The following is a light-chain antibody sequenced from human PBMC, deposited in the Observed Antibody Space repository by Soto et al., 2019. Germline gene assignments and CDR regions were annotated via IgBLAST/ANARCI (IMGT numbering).Light chain of an antibody. CDR1: QSISSW. CDR2: DAS. J-gene: IGKJ1*01. Sequence: DIQLTHSLSTLSASVGERVTLTCRASQSISSWLAWYQQKPGKAPKLLIYDASSLESGVPSRFSGSGSGAEFTLTISSLQPDDFATYYCQQYNSYSGTFGQGTKVDIK. V-gene: IGKV1-5*01. CDR3: QQYNSYSGT.